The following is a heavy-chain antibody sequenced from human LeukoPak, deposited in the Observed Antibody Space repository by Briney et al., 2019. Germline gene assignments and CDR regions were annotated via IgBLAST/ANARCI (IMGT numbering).Heavy chain of an antibody. J-gene: IGHJ3*02. CDR2: INGDGSST. V-gene: IGHV3-74*01. CDR1: GFTFSSYW. Sequence: GSLRLSCAASGFTFSSYWMHWVRQAPGKRLVWVSRINGDGSSTTYADAVKGRFTISRDSAKNTLYLQMSSLRAEDTAVYYCARRGLVPAFDIWGQGTMVTVAS. CDR3: ARRGLVPAFDI. D-gene: IGHD2-2*01.